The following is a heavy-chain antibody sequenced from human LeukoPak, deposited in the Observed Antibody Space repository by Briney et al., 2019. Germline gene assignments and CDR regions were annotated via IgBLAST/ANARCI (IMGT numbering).Heavy chain of an antibody. Sequence: SETLSLTCAVYGESFSGYYWSWLRQPRGKGLEWIGEINHSGSTNYNPSLKSRVTISVDTSKNQFSLKLSSVTAADTAVYYCARGRGYYGANWFDPWGQGTLVTVSS. V-gene: IGHV4-34*01. CDR2: INHSGST. CDR1: GESFSGYY. J-gene: IGHJ5*02. CDR3: ARGRGYYGANWFDP. D-gene: IGHD4/OR15-4a*01.